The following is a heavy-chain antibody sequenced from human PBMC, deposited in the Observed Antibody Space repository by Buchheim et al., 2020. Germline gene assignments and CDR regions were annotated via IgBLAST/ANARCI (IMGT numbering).Heavy chain of an antibody. D-gene: IGHD3-22*01. CDR2: IYYSGST. J-gene: IGHJ5*02. CDR3: ARGSGLNYYDTSGYYSWFDP. CDR1: GGSISSGDYY. Sequence: QVQLQESGPGLVKPSQTLSLTCTVSGGSISSGDYYWSWIRQPPGKGLEWIGDIYYSGSTYYNPSLKSRVTISVDTSKNQFSLKLSSVTAADTAVYYCARGSGLNYYDTSGYYSWFDPWGQGTL. V-gene: IGHV4-30-4*01.